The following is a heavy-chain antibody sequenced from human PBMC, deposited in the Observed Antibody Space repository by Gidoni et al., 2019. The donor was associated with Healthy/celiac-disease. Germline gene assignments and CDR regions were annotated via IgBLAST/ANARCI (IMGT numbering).Heavy chain of an antibody. J-gene: IGHJ5*02. D-gene: IGHD3-3*01. CDR3: AKARVFGVVTTAGWFDP. CDR2: IGCSGGST. V-gene: IGHV3-23*01. Sequence: EVQLLESGGGLVQPGGSLRLSCAASGFTFSSFAMSWVRQAPGKGLEWVAAIGCSGGSTYYADSVKGRFTISRDNSKNTLDLQMNSLGAEDTAVYYCAKARVFGVVTTAGWFDPWGQGTLVTVSS. CDR1: GFTFSSFA.